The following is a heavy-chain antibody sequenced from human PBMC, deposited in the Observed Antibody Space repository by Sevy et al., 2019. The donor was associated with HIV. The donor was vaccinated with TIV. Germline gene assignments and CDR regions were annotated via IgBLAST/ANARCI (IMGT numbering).Heavy chain of an antibody. V-gene: IGHV3-23*01. CDR3: AKEPYRVKGSLTGDRSFDY. CDR1: GFTFSSYA. J-gene: IGHJ4*02. CDR2: ISGSGGST. Sequence: GGSLRLSCAASGFTFSSYAMSWVRQAPGKGLEWVSAISGSGGSTYYADSVKGRFTISRDNSKNTLYLQMNSLRAEDTAVYYCAKEPYRVKGSLTGDRSFDYWGQGTLVTVSS. D-gene: IGHD7-27*01.